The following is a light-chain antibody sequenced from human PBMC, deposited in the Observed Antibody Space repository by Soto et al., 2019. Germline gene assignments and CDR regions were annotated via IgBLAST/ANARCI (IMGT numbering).Light chain of an antibody. J-gene: IGKJ2*01. CDR1: QSVSSSF. V-gene: IGKV3-20*01. Sequence: EIVLTQSPGTLSVSPGQRVTLSCRASQSVSSSFLAWYQQKPGQAPRPLIYGASSRATGIPDRFSGSESGTDFTLTISRLEPEDFAVYYCQQYGSSPYTFGQGTKLEIK. CDR3: QQYGSSPYT. CDR2: GAS.